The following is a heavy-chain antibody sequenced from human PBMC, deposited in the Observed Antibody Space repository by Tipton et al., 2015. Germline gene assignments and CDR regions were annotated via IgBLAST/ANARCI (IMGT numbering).Heavy chain of an antibody. J-gene: IGHJ4*02. V-gene: IGHV4-59*01. CDR1: GGSISPYS. CDR2: ISYSGTT. Sequence: TLSLTCAVSGGSISPYSWTWIRQSPEKGLEWIGYISYSGTTNYNPSLETRVTISVDASKNQFFLNLSSVTASDTAVYYCARARGRHGGLFDSWGQGILVTVSS. D-gene: IGHD4-23*01. CDR3: ARARGRHGGLFDS.